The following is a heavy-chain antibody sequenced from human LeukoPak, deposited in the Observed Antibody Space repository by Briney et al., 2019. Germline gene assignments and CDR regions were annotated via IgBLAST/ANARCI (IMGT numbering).Heavy chain of an antibody. D-gene: IGHD3-22*01. J-gene: IGHJ3*01. V-gene: IGHV4-39*07. CDR2: IYYSGST. Sequence: PSETLSLTCTVSGGSISSSSYYWGWIRQPPGKGLEWIGSIYYSGSTYYNPSLKSRVTISVDTSKNQFSLKLSSVTAADTAVYYCARAPGAPRGYYAGGFDVWGQGTLVTVPS. CDR1: GGSISSSSYY. CDR3: ARAPGAPRGYYAGGFDV.